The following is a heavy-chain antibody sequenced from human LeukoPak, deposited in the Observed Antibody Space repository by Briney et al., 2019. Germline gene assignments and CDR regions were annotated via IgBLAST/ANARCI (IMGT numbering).Heavy chain of an antibody. V-gene: IGHV1-3*01. D-gene: IGHD2-2*01. CDR1: GYTFTSYA. J-gene: IGHJ4*02. CDR3: ARDQVVPAALGY. CDR2: INAGNGNT. Sequence: ASVKVSCKASGYTFTSYAMHWVRQAPGQRLEWMGWINAGNGNTKYSQKLQGRVTMTTDTSTSTAYMELRSLRSDDTAVYYCARDQVVPAALGYWGQGTLVTVSS.